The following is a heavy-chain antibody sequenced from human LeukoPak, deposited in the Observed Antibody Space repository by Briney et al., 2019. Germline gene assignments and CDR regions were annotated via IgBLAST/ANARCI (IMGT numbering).Heavy chain of an antibody. CDR1: GFTVSSNY. V-gene: IGHV3-53*01. CDR3: ARDAVSGDAFDI. J-gene: IGHJ3*02. CDR2: IYSGGST. D-gene: IGHD3-22*01. Sequence: GGSLRLSCAASGFTVSSNYMSWVRQAPGKGLEWVSVIYSGGSTYYADSVKGRFTISRVNSKNTLYLQMNSLRAEDTAVYYCARDAVSGDAFDIWGQGTMVTVSS.